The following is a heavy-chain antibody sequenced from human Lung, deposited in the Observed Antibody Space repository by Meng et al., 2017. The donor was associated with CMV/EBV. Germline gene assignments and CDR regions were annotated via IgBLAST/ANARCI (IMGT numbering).Heavy chain of an antibody. J-gene: IGHJ4*02. V-gene: IGHV3-74*01. D-gene: IGHD2-21*01. CDR1: GFXFRSYG. Sequence: GGSXRLXCAASGFXFRSYGMHWVRQVPGKGLVWVSRINSDGSSTSYADSVKGRFTISRDNAKNTLYLQMNSLRAEDTAVYYCARVSSYCGGDCCYAGKHPLDYXGQGXLVTVSS. CDR2: INSDGSST. CDR3: ARVSSYCGGDCCYAGKHPLDY.